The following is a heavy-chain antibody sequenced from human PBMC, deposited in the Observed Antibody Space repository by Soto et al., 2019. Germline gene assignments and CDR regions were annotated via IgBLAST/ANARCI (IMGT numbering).Heavy chain of an antibody. D-gene: IGHD6-19*01. CDR3: ARGLATYYFDY. Sequence: ASVKVSCKASGYTLSNYAMHWVRQAPGQRLEWMGWINAGNGNTKYSQKFQGRVTITRDTSASTAYMELSSLRSEDTAVYYCARGLATYYFDYWGQGTLVTVSS. J-gene: IGHJ4*02. V-gene: IGHV1-3*01. CDR2: INAGNGNT. CDR1: GYTLSNYA.